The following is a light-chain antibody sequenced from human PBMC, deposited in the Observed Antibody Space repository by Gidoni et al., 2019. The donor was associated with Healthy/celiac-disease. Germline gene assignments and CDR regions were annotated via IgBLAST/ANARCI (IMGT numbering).Light chain of an antibody. CDR3: QQYYSYPPWT. Sequence: AIRMTQSPSSFSASTGDRVTITCRASQGISSYLAWYQQKPGKAPKLLIYAASTLQSGVPSRFSGSGSGTDFTLTISCLQSEDFATYYCQQYYSYPPWTFGHXTKVEIK. V-gene: IGKV1-8*01. CDR1: QGISSY. CDR2: AAS. J-gene: IGKJ1*01.